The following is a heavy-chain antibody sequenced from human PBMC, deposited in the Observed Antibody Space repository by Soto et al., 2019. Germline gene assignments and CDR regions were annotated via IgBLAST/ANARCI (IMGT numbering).Heavy chain of an antibody. CDR3: AKDLRHAYSSSWYDRSEYFQH. D-gene: IGHD6-13*01. V-gene: IGHV3-30*18. CDR2: ISYDGSNK. J-gene: IGHJ1*01. CDR1: GFTFSSYG. Sequence: GGSLRLSCAASGFTFSSYGMHWVRQAPGKGLEWVAVISYDGSNKYYADSVKGRFTISRDNSKNTLYLQMNSLRAEDTAVYYCAKDLRHAYSSSWYDRSEYFQHWGQGTLVTVSS.